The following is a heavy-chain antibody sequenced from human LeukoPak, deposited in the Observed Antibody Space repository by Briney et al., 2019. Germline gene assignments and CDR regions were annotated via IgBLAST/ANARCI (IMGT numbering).Heavy chain of an antibody. J-gene: IGHJ4*02. Sequence: GGSLRLSWAASGFTFSSYGMPWVRKAPGRGLEWVAVIWYDGSNKNYADSVKGRFTISRDNSKNTLYLQMNSLRAEDTAVYYCARVADYSNSAHADYWGQGTLVTVSS. CDR3: ARVADYSNSAHADY. D-gene: IGHD4-11*01. V-gene: IGHV3-33*08. CDR1: GFTFSSYG. CDR2: IWYDGSNK.